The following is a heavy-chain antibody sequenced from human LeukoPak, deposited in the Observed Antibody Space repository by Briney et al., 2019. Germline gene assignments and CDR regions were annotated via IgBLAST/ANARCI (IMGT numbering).Heavy chain of an antibody. CDR2: ISTSVDADKR. D-gene: IGHD3-10*02. CDR3: AELGITMIGGV. V-gene: IGHV3-48*03. CDR1: GFTFSTYD. Sequence: GGTLRLSCAASGFTFSTYDMTWVRQAPGKGLEWVSLISTSVDADKRYYIDSVKGRFTISRDNAKNSLYLQMNSLRAEDTAVYYCAELGITMIGGVWGKGTTVTISS. J-gene: IGHJ6*04.